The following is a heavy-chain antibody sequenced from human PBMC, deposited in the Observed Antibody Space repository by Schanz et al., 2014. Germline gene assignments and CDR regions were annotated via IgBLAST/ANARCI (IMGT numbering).Heavy chain of an antibody. D-gene: IGHD2-8*02. J-gene: IGHJ3*01. CDR3: ARDSRYCTGVDCKGDAFDL. Sequence: EVQLVESGGGLVQPGGSLRLSCAASGFNFTIYSMNWVRQAPGKGLEWVSYISGDSSTIFYADSVRGRFTISRDNAKNSLYLQLNSLTAEDTAVYHCARDSRYCTGVDCKGDAFDLWGQGTLVTVSS. CDR1: GFNFTIYS. V-gene: IGHV3-48*04. CDR2: ISGDSSTI.